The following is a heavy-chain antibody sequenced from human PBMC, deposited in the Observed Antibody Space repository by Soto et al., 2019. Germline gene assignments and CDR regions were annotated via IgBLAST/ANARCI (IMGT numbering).Heavy chain of an antibody. CDR2: ISDSGNTV. D-gene: IGHD3-16*01. CDR3: ARDLEKWLQPWGFDY. CDR1: GFSFSDAY. Sequence: VQLVESGGGLVKPGGSLRLSCVASGFSFSDAYMTWIRQAPGKGLEWISYISDSGNTVYYADSVKGRFTISRDNAKNSLFLQMNSLRGEDTGVYYCARDLEKWLQPWGFDYWGQGTLVTVSS. V-gene: IGHV3-11*01. J-gene: IGHJ4*02.